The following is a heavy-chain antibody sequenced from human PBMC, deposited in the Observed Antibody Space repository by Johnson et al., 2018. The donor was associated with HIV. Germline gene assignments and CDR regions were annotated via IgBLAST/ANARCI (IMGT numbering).Heavy chain of an antibody. V-gene: IGHV3-20*04. CDR1: GFIFDDFG. Sequence: VQLVESGGGVVRPGESLRLSCAASGFIFDDFGMNWVRHAPGKGLEWVSDVNWNGARKGYADSVKGRFTISRDNSKNTLYLQMNSLRAEDTAVYYCARDDGGGGDAFDIWGQGTMVTVSS. CDR3: ARDDGGGGDAFDI. CDR2: VNWNGARK. D-gene: IGHD2-15*01. J-gene: IGHJ3*02.